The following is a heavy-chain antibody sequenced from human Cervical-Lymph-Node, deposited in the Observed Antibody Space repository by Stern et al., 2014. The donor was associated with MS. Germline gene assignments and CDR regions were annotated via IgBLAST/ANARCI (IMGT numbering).Heavy chain of an antibody. CDR2: ISTDGSAT. CDR1: GFTFSNFA. V-gene: IGHV3-30-3*01. J-gene: IGHJ4*02. Sequence: QVQLVESGGGVVQPGRSLRISCAASGFTFSNFAMNWLRQSPDKGLQWLAAISTDGSATNYADSVKGRFTISRDNSKNTLYLEMNSLTTEDTAVFYCARDLGYWGQGTLVTVSS. CDR3: ARDLGY.